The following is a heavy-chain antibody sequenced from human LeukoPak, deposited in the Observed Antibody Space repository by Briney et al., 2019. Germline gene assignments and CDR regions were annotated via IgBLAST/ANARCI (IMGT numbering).Heavy chain of an antibody. Sequence: GGSLRLSCAASEFAFSNYWMHWVRQAPGWGLMWVSRINGDGSLTNYADSVKGRFTISRDNAKNTLYLQMNSLRAEDTAVYYCARDGDDSTGYYCDYWGQGTLVTVSS. D-gene: IGHD3-22*01. J-gene: IGHJ4*02. CDR2: INGDGSLT. CDR3: ARDGDDSTGYYCDY. CDR1: EFAFSNYW. V-gene: IGHV3-74*01.